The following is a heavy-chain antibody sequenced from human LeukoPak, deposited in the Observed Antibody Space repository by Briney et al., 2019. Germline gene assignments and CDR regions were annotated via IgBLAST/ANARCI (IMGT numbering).Heavy chain of an antibody. V-gene: IGHV3-48*02. CDR1: GFTFSNYV. Sequence: GGSLRLSCAASGFTFSNYVMSRVRQAPGKGQEWVSYINHNGEMVFYPDFVKGRFTISRDNAKNSLYLQMNSLRDEDTAVYYCARDNDWAFHYWGQGTLVTVSS. D-gene: IGHD3-9*01. J-gene: IGHJ4*02. CDR2: INHNGEMV. CDR3: ARDNDWAFHY.